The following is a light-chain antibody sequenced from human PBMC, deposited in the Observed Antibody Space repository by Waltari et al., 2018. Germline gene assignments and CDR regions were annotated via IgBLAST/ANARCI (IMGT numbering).Light chain of an antibody. J-gene: IGKJ4*01. Sequence: ELVLTPSPGTLSLSPGETATLPCRASQSVSSSYLAWYQQKPGQAPRLLIYGASSRATGIPDRFSGSGSGTDFTLTISRLEPEDFAVYYCQQYGSSPLTFGGGTKVEIK. CDR3: QQYGSSPLT. V-gene: IGKV3-20*01. CDR1: QSVSSSY. CDR2: GAS.